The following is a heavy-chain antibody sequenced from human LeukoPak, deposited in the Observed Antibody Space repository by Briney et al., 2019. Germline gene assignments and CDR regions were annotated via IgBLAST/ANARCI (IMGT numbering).Heavy chain of an antibody. V-gene: IGHV3-30*18. Sequence: GGSLRLSCAASGFTSSSYGMHWVRQAPGKGLEWVAVISYDGSNKYYADSVKGRFTISRDNSKNTLYLQMNSLRAEDTAVYYCAKDPSEGYYYDSSGYYDYWGQGTLVTVSS. D-gene: IGHD3-22*01. CDR2: ISYDGSNK. CDR1: GFTSSSYG. J-gene: IGHJ4*02. CDR3: AKDPSEGYYYDSSGYYDY.